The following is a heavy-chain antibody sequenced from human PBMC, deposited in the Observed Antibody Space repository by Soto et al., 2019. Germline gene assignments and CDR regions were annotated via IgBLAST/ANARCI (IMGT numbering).Heavy chain of an antibody. CDR2: ISGSGGST. CDR1: GFTFSSYA. Sequence: GGSLRLSCAASGFTFSSYAMSWVRQAPGKGLEWVSAISGSGGSTYYADSVKGRFTISRDNSKNTLYLQMNSLRAEDTAVYYCGDYGGIAGKDSWGQGTLVTVSS. D-gene: IGHD2-21*01. CDR3: GDYGGIAGKDS. J-gene: IGHJ4*02. V-gene: IGHV3-23*01.